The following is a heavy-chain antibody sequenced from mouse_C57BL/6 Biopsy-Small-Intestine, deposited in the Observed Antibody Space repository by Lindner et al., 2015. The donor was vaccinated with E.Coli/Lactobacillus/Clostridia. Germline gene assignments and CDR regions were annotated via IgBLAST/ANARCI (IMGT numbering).Heavy chain of an antibody. CDR1: GYTFTGYY. Sequence: SVKVSCKASGYTFTGYYMHWVRQAPGQGLEWMGWINPNIGETNYAQKFQGRVTMTRDTSISTAYMELSRLRSDDTAVYYCARVPDYGGRDAFDVWGQGTMVTISS. J-gene: IGHJ1*01. CDR2: INPNIGET. D-gene: IGHD1-1*01. CDR3: ARVPDYGGRDAFDV. V-gene: IGHV1-72*04.